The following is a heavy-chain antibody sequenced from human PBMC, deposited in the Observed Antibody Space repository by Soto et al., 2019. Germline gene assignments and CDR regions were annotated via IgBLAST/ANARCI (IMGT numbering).Heavy chain of an antibody. Sequence: GASVKVSCTASGGTFSSYAISWVRQAPGQGLEWMGGIIPIFGTANYAQKFQGRVTITADESTSTAYMELSSLRSEDTAVYYCASGTFITGTTGSDYWGQGTLVTVSS. V-gene: IGHV1-69*13. D-gene: IGHD1-7*01. CDR3: ASGTFITGTTGSDY. J-gene: IGHJ4*02. CDR1: GGTFSSYA. CDR2: IIPIFGTA.